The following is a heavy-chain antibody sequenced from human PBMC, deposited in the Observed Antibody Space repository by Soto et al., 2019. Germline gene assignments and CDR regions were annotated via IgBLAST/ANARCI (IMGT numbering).Heavy chain of an antibody. D-gene: IGHD6-19*01. Sequence: QVQLQQWGAGLLKPSETLSLTCAVFGVSFSGYYWNWIRQPPGKGLEWIGEINHSGSTNYNPSLRSRLTISVATSKNQFSLKLSSVTAADTAVYYCARGWGSGVFDYWGQGTLVTVSS. J-gene: IGHJ4*02. CDR3: ARGWGSGVFDY. CDR2: INHSGST. V-gene: IGHV4-34*01. CDR1: GVSFSGYY.